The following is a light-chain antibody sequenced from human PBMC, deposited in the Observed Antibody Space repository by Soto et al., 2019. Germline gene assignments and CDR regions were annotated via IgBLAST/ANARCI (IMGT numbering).Light chain of an antibody. CDR2: DTT. Sequence: ENVLTQSPATLSLSPGERATLSCRASQSVSNYLAWYQQKPGQAPRLLIYDTTNRATGIPARFSGSGSGTEFTLTISSLQSEDFAVYYCQQYSNWPITFGQGTRREI. V-gene: IGKV3-11*01. J-gene: IGKJ5*01. CDR1: QSVSNY. CDR3: QQYSNWPIT.